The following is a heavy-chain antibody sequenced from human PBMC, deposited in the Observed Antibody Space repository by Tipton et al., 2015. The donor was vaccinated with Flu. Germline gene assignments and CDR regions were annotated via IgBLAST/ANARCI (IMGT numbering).Heavy chain of an antibody. J-gene: IGHJ4*02. D-gene: IGHD6-19*01. CDR2: IFHTGST. Sequence: TLSLTCTISGHSISSDYYWGWIRQSPGKGLEWIGNIFHTGSTYHNPSLKSRVTISVDTSKNHFSLKLSSVTVADTAVNYCARVFLGSGWPYYFDYWGQGTLVTVSS. CDR1: GHSISSDYY. CDR3: ARVFLGSGWPYYFDY. V-gene: IGHV4-38-2*02.